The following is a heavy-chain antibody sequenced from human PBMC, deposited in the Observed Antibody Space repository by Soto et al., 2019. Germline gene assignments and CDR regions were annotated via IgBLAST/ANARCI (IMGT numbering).Heavy chain of an antibody. J-gene: IGHJ4*02. D-gene: IGHD3-22*01. Sequence: PGGSLRLSCAASGFTFSSYSMNWVRQAPGKGLEWVSSISSSSSYIYYADSVKGRFTISRDNAKNSLYLQMNSLRAEDTAVYYCASHPRDSSAYSYYFDYWGQGTLVTVSS. CDR1: GFTFSSYS. CDR2: ISSSSSYI. V-gene: IGHV3-21*01. CDR3: ASHPRDSSAYSYYFDY.